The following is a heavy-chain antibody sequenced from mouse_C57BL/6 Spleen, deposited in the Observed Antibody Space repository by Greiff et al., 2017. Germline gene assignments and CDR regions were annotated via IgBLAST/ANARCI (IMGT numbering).Heavy chain of an antibody. D-gene: IGHD1-1*01. CDR2: IDPSDSYT. J-gene: IGHJ1*03. Sequence: QVQLQQPGAELVMPGASVKLSCKASGYTFTSYWMHWVKQRPGQGLEWIGEIDPSDSYTNYNQKFKGKSTLTVDKSSSTAYMQLSSLTSEDSAVYYCARSITTVVEDWYFDGWGTGTTVTVSS. V-gene: IGHV1-69*01. CDR3: ARSITTVVEDWYFDG. CDR1: GYTFTSYW.